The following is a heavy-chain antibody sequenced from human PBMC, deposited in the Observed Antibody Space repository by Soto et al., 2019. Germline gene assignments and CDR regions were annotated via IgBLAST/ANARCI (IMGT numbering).Heavy chain of an antibody. CDR2: IIPILGIA. Sequence: QVQLVQSGAEVKKPGSSVKVSCKASGGTFSSYTISWVRQAPGQGLEWMGRIIPILGIANYEQKFQGGGTISADKSTSSAYLELSTLSSEDTALYYCSIELHYTSSSCLKSSYYYFMYVCCNGTTVTVSS. CDR3: SIELHYTSSSCLKSSYYYFMYV. CDR1: GGTFSSYT. D-gene: IGHD2-2*01. V-gene: IGHV1-69*08. J-gene: IGHJ6*03.